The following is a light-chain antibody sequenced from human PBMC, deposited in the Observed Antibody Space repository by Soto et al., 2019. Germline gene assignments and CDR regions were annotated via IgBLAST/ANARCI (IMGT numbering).Light chain of an antibody. CDR2: GAS. CDR1: QSVSNNN. Sequence: EIVLTQSPGTLSLSPGEGATLSCRAGQSVSNNNLAWYRQKPGQSPRLLIYGASSRATGIPDRFSGSGSGTDFTLSISRVEPEVFAVYYCQQYVSSLRTFGRRTQVEI. J-gene: IGKJ1*01. V-gene: IGKV3-20*01. CDR3: QQYVSSLRT.